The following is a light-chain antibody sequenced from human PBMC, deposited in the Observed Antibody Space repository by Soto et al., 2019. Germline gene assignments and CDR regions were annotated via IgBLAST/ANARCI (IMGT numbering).Light chain of an antibody. J-gene: IGKJ5*01. CDR3: QQYNSWLIT. CDR2: GAS. V-gene: IGKV3D-15*01. CDR1: QSVSTK. Sequence: EIVMTQSPATLSVSPGERATLSCRASQSVSTKLAWYQQKPGQAPRLLMYGASTRATGIPARFRGSGSGTEFPLTISSLQSEDFAIYYCQQYNSWLITFGQGTRLEIK.